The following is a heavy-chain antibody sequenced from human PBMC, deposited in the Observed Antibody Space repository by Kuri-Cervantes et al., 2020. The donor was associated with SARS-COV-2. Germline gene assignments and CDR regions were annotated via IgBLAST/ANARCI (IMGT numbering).Heavy chain of an antibody. CDR1: GFSFRDFG. J-gene: IGHJ5*02. CDR2: IYSGGST. CDR3: AREDRYGGNLNWFDP. D-gene: IGHD1-26*01. V-gene: IGHV3-53*01. Sequence: ETLSLTCTTSGFSFRDFGVTWFRQAPGKGLEWVSVIYSGGSTYYADSVQGRFTISRDNSKNTLYLQMNSLRVEDTAVYYCAREDRYGGNLNWFDPWGQGTLVTVSS.